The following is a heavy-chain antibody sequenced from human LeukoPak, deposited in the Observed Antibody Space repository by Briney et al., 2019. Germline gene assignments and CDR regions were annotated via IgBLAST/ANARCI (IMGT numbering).Heavy chain of an antibody. V-gene: IGHV4-59*08. CDR1: GGSISSYY. D-gene: IGHD6-25*01. Sequence: SETLSLTCTVSGGSISSYYWSWIRQPPGKGLEWIGYIYYSGSTNYNPSLKSRVTISVDTSKNQFSLKLSSVTAADTAVYYCARKAADYMDVWGKGTTVTISS. J-gene: IGHJ6*03. CDR3: ARKAADYMDV. CDR2: IYYSGST.